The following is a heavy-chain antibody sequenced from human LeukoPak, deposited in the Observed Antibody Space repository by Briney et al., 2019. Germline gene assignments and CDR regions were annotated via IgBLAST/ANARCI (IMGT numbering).Heavy chain of an antibody. V-gene: IGHV1-69*01. CDR1: GGTFSSYA. CDR3: ARSGRAYYGGDCYLGL. D-gene: IGHD2-21*01. CDR2: IIPIFGTA. Sequence: GSSVKVSCKASGGTFSSYAISWVRQAPGQGLEWMGGIIPIFGTANYAQKFQGRVTITADESTSTAYMELSSLRSEDTAVYYCARSGRAYYGGDCYLGLWGQGTLVTVSS. J-gene: IGHJ4*02.